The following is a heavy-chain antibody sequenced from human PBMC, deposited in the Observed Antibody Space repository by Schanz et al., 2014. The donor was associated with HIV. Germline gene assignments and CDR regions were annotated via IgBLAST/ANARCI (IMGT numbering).Heavy chain of an antibody. D-gene: IGHD3-16*01. Sequence: EALLLESGGGLVQPGGSLRLSCRGSEFPFSHNAMTWVRQAPGKGLQWVSSITDSGDKTDYTDSVKGRFTISRDNSRXXXLLQMDSLRVDDTAVYYCAQMGAFAAFDIWGHGTVVTVSS. V-gene: IGHV3-23*01. CDR2: ITDSGDKT. CDR1: EFPFSHNA. J-gene: IGHJ3*02. CDR3: AQMGAFAAFDI.